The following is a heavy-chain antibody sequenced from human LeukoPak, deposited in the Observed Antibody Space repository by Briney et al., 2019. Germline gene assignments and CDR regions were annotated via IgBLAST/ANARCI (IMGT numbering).Heavy chain of an antibody. V-gene: IGHV3-64*01. CDR2: IGPNGVKT. J-gene: IGHJ4*02. D-gene: IGHD6-19*01. CDR3: AREYTSGWYYFDS. CDR1: GFTFSLYT. Sequence: GGSLRLSCAASGFTFSLYTMHWVRQAPEKGPEYVSAIGPNGVKTYYANSVQGRFTISRDNSRNTLYLQMGSLTAEDTAIYYCAREYTSGWYYFDSWGQGTLVTVSS.